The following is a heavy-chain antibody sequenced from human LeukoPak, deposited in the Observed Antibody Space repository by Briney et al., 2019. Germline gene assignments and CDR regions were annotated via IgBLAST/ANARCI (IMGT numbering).Heavy chain of an antibody. CDR2: IIPIFGTA. J-gene: IGHJ4*02. V-gene: IGHV1-69*01. D-gene: IGHD5-12*01. CDR3: ARDRRGDGYAGY. CDR1: GGTFSSYA. Sequence: SVKVSCEASGGTFSSYAISWVRQAPGQGLEWMGGIIPIFGTANYAQKFQGRVTITADESTSTAYMELSSLRSEDTAVYYCARDRRGDGYAGYWGQGTLVTVSS.